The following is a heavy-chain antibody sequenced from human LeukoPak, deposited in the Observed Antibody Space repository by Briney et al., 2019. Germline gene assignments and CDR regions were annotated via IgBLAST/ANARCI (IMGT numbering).Heavy chain of an antibody. D-gene: IGHD3-10*01. CDR1: GYTFTSYG. V-gene: IGHV1-18*01. Sequence: ASVKVSCKASGYTFTSYGISWVRQAPGQGLEWMGWISAYNGNTNYAQKLQGRVTMTTDTSTSTAYMEPRSLRSDDTAVYYCARTKVGFGESEPDYWGQGTLVTVSS. J-gene: IGHJ4*02. CDR2: ISAYNGNT. CDR3: ARTKVGFGESEPDY.